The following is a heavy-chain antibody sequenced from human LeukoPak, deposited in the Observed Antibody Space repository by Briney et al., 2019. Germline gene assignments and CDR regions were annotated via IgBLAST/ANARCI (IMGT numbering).Heavy chain of an antibody. CDR3: ARLDRVAVAGRLCYFDY. Sequence: KSSETLSLTSTVSGGSISSSSYYWGWIRQPPGKGLEWIGSIYYSGSTYYNPSLKSRVTISVDTSKNQFSLKLSSVTAADTAVYYCARLDRVAVAGRLCYFDYWGQGTLVTVSS. J-gene: IGHJ4*02. D-gene: IGHD6-19*01. CDR1: GGSISSSSYY. V-gene: IGHV4-39*01. CDR2: IYYSGST.